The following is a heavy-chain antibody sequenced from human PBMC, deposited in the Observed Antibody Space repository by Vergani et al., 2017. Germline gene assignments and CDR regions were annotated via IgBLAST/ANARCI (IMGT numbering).Heavy chain of an antibody. CDR3: ARVLRYFDWSQVGAFDI. D-gene: IGHD3-9*01. J-gene: IGHJ3*02. CDR2: IIPIFGTA. Sequence: QVQLVQSGAEVKKPGASVKVSCKASGGTFSSYAISWVRQAPGQGLEWMGGIIPIFGTANYAQKFQGRVTLTADESTSTAYMELSSLRSEDTAVYYCARVLRYFDWSQVGAFDIWGQGTMVTVSS. V-gene: IGHV1-69*01. CDR1: GGTFSSYA.